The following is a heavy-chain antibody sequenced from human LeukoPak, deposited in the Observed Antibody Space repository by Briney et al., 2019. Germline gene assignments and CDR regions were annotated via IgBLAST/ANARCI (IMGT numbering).Heavy chain of an antibody. D-gene: IGHD3-3*01. CDR3: AREMPQLRFLEWLLSGYFDY. J-gene: IGHJ4*02. Sequence: PGGSLRLSCAASGFTFSSYWMSWVRQAPGKGLEWVANIKQDGSEKYYVDSVKGRFTISRDNAKNSLYLQMNSLRAEDTAVYYCAREMPQLRFLEWLLSGYFDYWGQGTLVTVSS. V-gene: IGHV3-7*01. CDR2: IKQDGSEK. CDR1: GFTFSSYW.